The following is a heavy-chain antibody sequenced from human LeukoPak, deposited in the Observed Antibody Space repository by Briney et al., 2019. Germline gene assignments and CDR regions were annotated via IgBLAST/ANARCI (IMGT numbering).Heavy chain of an antibody. D-gene: IGHD6-19*01. CDR1: GFTFSDYY. CDR3: ASRASSGWYYYYYYMDV. J-gene: IGHJ6*03. V-gene: IGHV3-11*04. Sequence: GGSLRLSCAASGFTFSDYYMTWIRQAPGKGLEWFSYISSSGSTIYYADSVKGRFTISRDNAKNSLYLQMNSLRAEDTAVYYCASRASSGWYYYYYYMDVWGKGTTVTVSS. CDR2: ISSSGSTI.